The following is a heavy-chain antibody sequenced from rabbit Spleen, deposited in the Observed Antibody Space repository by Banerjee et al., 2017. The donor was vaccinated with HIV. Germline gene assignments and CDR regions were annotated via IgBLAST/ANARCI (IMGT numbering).Heavy chain of an antibody. CDR2: IYNGDGST. V-gene: IGHV1S45*01. D-gene: IGHD6-1*01. J-gene: IGHJ3*01. CDR3: ARVRSAGVGYATDFRLDL. Sequence: QEQLEESGGDLVKPGASLTLTCTASGFSFSGSYYMCWVRQAPGKGLEWIACIYNGDGSTYYASWVNGRFTISKTSSTTVTLQMTSLTVADTATYFCARVRSAGVGYATDFRLDLWGPGTLVTVS. CDR1: GFSFSGSYY.